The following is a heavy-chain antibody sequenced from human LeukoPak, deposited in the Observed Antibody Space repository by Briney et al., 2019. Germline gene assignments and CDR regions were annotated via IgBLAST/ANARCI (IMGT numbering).Heavy chain of an antibody. CDR1: GFTFSSYA. J-gene: IGHJ4*02. CDR3: ARDIFPGYYDSSGPQSY. CDR2: ISYGGSSK. V-gene: IGHV3-30-3*01. D-gene: IGHD3-22*01. Sequence: GGSLRLSCAASGFTFSSYAMHWVRQAPGKGLEWVAVISYGGSSKYYADSVKGRFTISRDNSKNALYLQMNSLRAEDTAVYYCARDIFPGYYDSSGPQSYWGQGTLVTVSS.